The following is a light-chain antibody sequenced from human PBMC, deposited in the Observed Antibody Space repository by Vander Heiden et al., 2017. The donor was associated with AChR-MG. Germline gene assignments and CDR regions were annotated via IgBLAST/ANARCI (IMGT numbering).Light chain of an antibody. CDR1: NIGSKS. Sequence: SYVLTQPPSVSVAPGKTARITCGGNNIGSKSVHWYQQKPGQAPVLVVYDDSDRPSGIPERFSGSNSGNTATLTISRVEAGDEADDYCQVWDSSSDHSYWVFGGGTKLTVL. CDR2: DDS. CDR3: QVWDSSSDHSYWV. V-gene: IGLV3-21*03. J-gene: IGLJ3*02.